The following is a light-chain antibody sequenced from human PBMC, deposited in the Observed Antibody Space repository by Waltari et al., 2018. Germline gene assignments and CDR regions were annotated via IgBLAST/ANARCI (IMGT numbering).Light chain of an antibody. CDR3: HQYGSSWRT. J-gene: IGKJ4*01. Sequence: NVLTQSPGTLSLSPGEGATLSCRASQRISDNSLAWFQQKPGQAPRLLIYGDSSRATGVPDRFSGSGSGTDFTLTISRLEPEDFVVYYCHQYGSSWRTFGGGTKVEIK. CDR2: GDS. V-gene: IGKV3-20*01. CDR1: QRISDNS.